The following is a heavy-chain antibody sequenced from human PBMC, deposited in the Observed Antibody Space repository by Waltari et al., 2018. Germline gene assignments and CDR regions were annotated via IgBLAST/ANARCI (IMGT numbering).Heavy chain of an antibody. CDR1: GGTFSNYA. J-gene: IGHJ3*01. D-gene: IGHD2-15*01. CDR3: ARGFCTGGSCSYAFDL. CDR2: IIPMFGTT. Sequence: QVQLVQSGAEVKKPGSSVKVSCKAYGGTFSNYAASWVRQPPGHGLEWMGGIIPMFGTTNYAQKFQGRVTITTDDSTTTVSMEVTSLTSEDTAVYYCARGFCTGGSCSYAFDLWGQGTVVTVSS. V-gene: IGHV1-69*05.